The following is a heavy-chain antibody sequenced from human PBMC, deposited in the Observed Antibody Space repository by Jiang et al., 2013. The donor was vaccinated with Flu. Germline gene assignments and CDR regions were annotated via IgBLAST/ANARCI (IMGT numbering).Heavy chain of an antibody. D-gene: IGHD3-22*01. CDR1: TSTFNTYG. Sequence: VVQPGRSLRLSCAASTSTFNTYGMHWVRQAPGKGLDWVAAISYDGSNKYYAESVKGRFTISRDNSKNTLYLLMNSLRAEDTAAYYCAKAASYSASSDHYDPWALDIWGRGTVVTVSS. V-gene: IGHV3-30*18. CDR2: ISYDGSNK. J-gene: IGHJ3*02. CDR3: AKAASYSASSDHYDPWALDI.